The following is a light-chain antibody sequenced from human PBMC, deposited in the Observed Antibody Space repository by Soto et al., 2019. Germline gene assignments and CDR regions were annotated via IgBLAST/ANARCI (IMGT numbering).Light chain of an antibody. J-gene: IGKJ1*01. Sequence: EIVMTQSPATLSVSPGERATLSCRASQSVGSNLAWYQQKPVQAPMLLIYGASTRATGIPARFSGSGSGTEFTLTISSLQSEDFAIYFCQQSNNWPPDRTFGQGTKVEIK. CDR1: QSVGSN. V-gene: IGKV3-15*01. CDR2: GAS. CDR3: QQSNNWPPDRT.